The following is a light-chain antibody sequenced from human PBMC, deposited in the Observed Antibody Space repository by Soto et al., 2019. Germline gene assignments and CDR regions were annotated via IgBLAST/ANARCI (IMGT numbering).Light chain of an antibody. CDR1: QAIRND. CDR2: AAS. V-gene: IGKV1-6*01. CDR3: LQDYNYPFT. Sequence: AIQMTQSPSSLSASVGDRVTITCRASQAIRNDLGWYQQKPGKAPKLLIFAASSLQSGVPARFSGSGSGTDFTLTISSLQPEDFATYYCLQDYNYPFTFGPGTKVDIK. J-gene: IGKJ3*01.